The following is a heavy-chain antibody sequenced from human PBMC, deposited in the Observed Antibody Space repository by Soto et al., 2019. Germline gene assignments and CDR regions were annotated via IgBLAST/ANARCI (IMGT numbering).Heavy chain of an antibody. J-gene: IGHJ6*02. V-gene: IGHV3-72*01. CDR3: ARGAPSRGTTGYYSGMDV. Sequence: EVQLVESGGGLVQPGGSLRLSCAASGFTFSDHYMDWVRQAPGKGLEWIGRTRNKANSYTTEYAASVKGRFTISRDDSDNSLYLQRDSLKTEDTPVSYCARGAPSRGTTGYYSGMDVWGQGATVTVS. D-gene: IGHD4-17*01. CDR1: GFTFSDHY. CDR2: TRNKANSYTT.